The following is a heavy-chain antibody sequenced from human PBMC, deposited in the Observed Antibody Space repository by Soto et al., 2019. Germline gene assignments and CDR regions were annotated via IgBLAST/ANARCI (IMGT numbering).Heavy chain of an antibody. CDR3: ARGDYANLYFDY. CDR1: GGSISSGDYY. D-gene: IGHD4-17*01. V-gene: IGHV4-30-4*01. Sequence: SETLSLTCTVSGGSISSGDYYWSWIRQPPGKGLEWIGYIYYSGSTYYNPSLKSRVTISVDTSKNQFSLKLSSVTAADTAVYYCARGDYANLYFDYWGQGTLVTVSS. CDR2: IYYSGST. J-gene: IGHJ4*02.